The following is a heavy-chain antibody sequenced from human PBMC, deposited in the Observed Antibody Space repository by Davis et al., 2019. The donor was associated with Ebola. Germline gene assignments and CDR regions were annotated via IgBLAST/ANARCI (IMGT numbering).Heavy chain of an antibody. CDR3: AEGGTNNFLGAN. CDR1: GFTFSGYT. CDR2: IGSDGVHA. J-gene: IGHJ4*02. Sequence: GESLKIPCEGSGFTFSGYTMNWVRQAPGKGLEWVSSIGSDGVHAFHADSVRGRFTISRDNARNSLFLQMDSLRAEDTAVFYCAEGGTNNFLGANWGQGTLVTVSS. D-gene: IGHD2-8*01. V-gene: IGHV3-21*04.